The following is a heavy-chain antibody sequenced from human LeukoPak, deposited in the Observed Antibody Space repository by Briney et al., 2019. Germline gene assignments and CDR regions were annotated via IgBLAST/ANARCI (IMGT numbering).Heavy chain of an antibody. CDR1: GGSLRGTN. CDR3: GRLGDGPHDDY. D-gene: IGHD1-14*01. Sequence: SEALSLTSTDPGGSLRGTNWCWIPPSPGEGLWRIGYIYSRWSTNYNPSLKSRVTISVDTSKNQISPKLSSVTAADTAVYYCGRLGDGPHDDYWGQGSLVTVSS. V-gene: IGHV4-59*08. CDR2: IYSRWST. J-gene: IGHJ4*02.